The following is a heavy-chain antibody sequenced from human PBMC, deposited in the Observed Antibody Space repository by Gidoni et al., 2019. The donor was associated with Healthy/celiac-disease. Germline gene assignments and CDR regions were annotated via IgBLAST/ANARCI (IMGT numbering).Heavy chain of an antibody. D-gene: IGHD3-10*01. Sequence: EVQLVESGGGLVKPGGSLRLSCAASGFTFSSYRMNWVRQAPGKGLEWVSSISSSSRYIYYADSVKGRFNISRDNAKNSLYLQMNSRRAEDTAVYYCARGMVRGVINYYYYGMDVWGQGTTVTVSS. CDR3: ARGMVRGVINYYYYGMDV. J-gene: IGHJ6*02. CDR2: ISSSSRYI. V-gene: IGHV3-21*01. CDR1: GFTFSSYR.